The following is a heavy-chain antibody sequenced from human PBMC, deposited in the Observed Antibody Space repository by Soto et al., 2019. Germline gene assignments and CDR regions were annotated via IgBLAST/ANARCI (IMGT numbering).Heavy chain of an antibody. D-gene: IGHD6-13*01. CDR3: ARDRQYSSNWYFDY. CDR2: VYYNGRT. J-gene: IGHJ4*02. Sequence: SETLSLTCTVSGGSVSRGSYYWSWIRQPPGKGLEWIGYVYYNGRTKYNPSLKSRVTISLDTSKNQFSLKLTSVTAADTAVYYCARDRQYSSNWYFDYWGQGTLVTVSS. CDR1: GGSVSRGSYY. V-gene: IGHV4-61*01.